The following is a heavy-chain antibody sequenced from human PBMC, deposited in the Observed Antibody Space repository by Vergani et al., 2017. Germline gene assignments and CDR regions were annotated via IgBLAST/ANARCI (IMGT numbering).Heavy chain of an antibody. CDR1: GASIRSSYYY. D-gene: IGHD6-19*01. CDR3: AGHYTVEWLVKLGWIDP. Sequence: QLQLQESCPGLVKPSATLSLTCSVSGASIRSSYYYWGWIRHPPGTGLEWIASIYYSWSTYYNPSLKTRVTISLDTSKNKFSLKLSSVTAADTAVYFCAGHYTVEWLVKLGWIDPWGQGILVTVSS. J-gene: IGHJ5*02. V-gene: IGHV4-39*01. CDR2: IYYSWST.